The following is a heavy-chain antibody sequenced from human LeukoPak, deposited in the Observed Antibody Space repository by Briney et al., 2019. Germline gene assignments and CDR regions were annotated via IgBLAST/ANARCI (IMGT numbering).Heavy chain of an antibody. J-gene: IGHJ4*02. D-gene: IGHD6-13*01. Sequence: GGSLRLSCAASGFTFNNYWMSWVRQAPGKGLEWVANIKQDGSETNYVDSVKGRFTISRDNAKNSLYLQMNSLRAEDTAVYYCARDPHFRLHSSSWYPDYWGQGTLVTVSS. V-gene: IGHV3-7*01. CDR3: ARDPHFRLHSSSWYPDY. CDR1: GFTFNNYW. CDR2: IKQDGSET.